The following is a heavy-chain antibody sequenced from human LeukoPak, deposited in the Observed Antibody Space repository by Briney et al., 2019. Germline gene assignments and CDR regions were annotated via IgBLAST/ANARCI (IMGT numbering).Heavy chain of an antibody. Sequence: GESLKISCKSSGYSFTSYWIGWVRQMPGKGLEWMGIIYPGDSESRYSPSFQGQVTISADKSITTAYLQWSSLKASDTAMYYCVRQRGSIAVAPFDFWGQGTLATVSS. CDR2: IYPGDSES. CDR1: GYSFTSYW. CDR3: VRQRGSIAVAPFDF. V-gene: IGHV5-51*01. D-gene: IGHD6-19*01. J-gene: IGHJ4*02.